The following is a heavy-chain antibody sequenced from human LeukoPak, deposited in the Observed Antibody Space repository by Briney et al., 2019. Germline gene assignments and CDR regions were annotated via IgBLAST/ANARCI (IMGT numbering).Heavy chain of an antibody. Sequence: PSETLSLTCTVSGGSINSYYWSWIRQPPGKGLEWVGYIYYSGITNYNPSLKSRVTISVDTSKNQFSLKLNSVTAADTAVYYCARHKRGNYADFDYWGQGTLVTVSS. CDR1: GGSINSYY. V-gene: IGHV4-59*08. CDR3: ARHKRGNYADFDY. CDR2: IYYSGIT. J-gene: IGHJ4*02. D-gene: IGHD4-11*01.